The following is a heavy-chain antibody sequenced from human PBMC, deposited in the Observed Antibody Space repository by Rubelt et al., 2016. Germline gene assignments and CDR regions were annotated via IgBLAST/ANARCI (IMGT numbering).Heavy chain of an antibody. J-gene: IGHJ5*02. CDR1: GGSFSGYY. Sequence: QVQLQQWGAGLLKPSETLSLTCAVYGGSFSGYYWSWIRQPPGKGREWIGAINHSGSTNYNQALKSRVTVSVDTSKNQFSRKLSSVTAADTAVYYCARGRARAAAAPRRLWFDPWGQGTLVTVSS. CDR3: ARGRARAAAAPRRLWFDP. V-gene: IGHV4-34*01. D-gene: IGHD6-13*01. CDR2: INHSGST.